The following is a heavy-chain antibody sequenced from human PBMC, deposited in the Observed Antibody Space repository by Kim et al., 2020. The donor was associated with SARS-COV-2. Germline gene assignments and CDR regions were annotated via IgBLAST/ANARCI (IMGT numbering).Heavy chain of an antibody. CDR1: GGSVSSGSYY. CDR3: ARTFTFYYGSGSYYNLRYYYYMAF. V-gene: IGHV4-61*01. CDR2: IYYSGST. J-gene: IGHJ6*03. D-gene: IGHD3-10*01. Sequence: SETLSLTCTVSGGSVSSGSYYWSWIRQPPGKGLEWIGYIYYSGSTNYNPSLKSRVTISVDTSKNQFSLKLSSVTAADTAVYYCARTFTFYYGSGSYYNLRYYYYMAFWGKGTTVTVSS.